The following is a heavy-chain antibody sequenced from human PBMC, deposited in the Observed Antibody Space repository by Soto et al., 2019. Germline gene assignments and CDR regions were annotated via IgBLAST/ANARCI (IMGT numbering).Heavy chain of an antibody. CDR2: ISYDGSNN. D-gene: IGHD6-19*01. V-gene: IGHV3-30*03. CDR3: ARDKAGYNSGWYFYGMDV. CDR1: GLTFSNYG. J-gene: IGHJ6*02. Sequence: QVQLVESGGGVVQPGGSLRLSCAASGLTFSNYGMHWVRQAPGKGLEWVAHISYDGSNNYYAESGKGRFTISRDNSKNTLYLQMNSLRAEDTAVYYCARDKAGYNSGWYFYGMDVWGQGTTVTVSS.